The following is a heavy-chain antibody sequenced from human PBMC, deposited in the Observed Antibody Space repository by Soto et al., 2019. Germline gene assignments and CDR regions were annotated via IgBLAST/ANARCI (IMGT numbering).Heavy chain of an antibody. CDR1: GGTFSSYT. CDR3: ARDLRRHGMDV. Sequence: QVQLVQSGAEVKKPGSSVKVSCKASGGTFSSYTISWVRQAPGQGLEWMGRIIPILGIANYAQKFQGRVTITADKSTRTAYKELSSMRSEDSAVYYRARDLRRHGMDVWGQGTTVTVSS. J-gene: IGHJ6*02. CDR2: IIPILGIA. V-gene: IGHV1-69*08.